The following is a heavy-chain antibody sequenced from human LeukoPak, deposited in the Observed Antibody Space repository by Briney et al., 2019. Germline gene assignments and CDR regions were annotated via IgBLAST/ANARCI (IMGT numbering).Heavy chain of an antibody. CDR2: INTDGSGT. Sequence: RAGGSLRLSCAASGFTFSSYSMNWVRQAPGKGLVWISCINTDGSGTTYADSVKGRFTISRDNAKNTLYLQMNGLRAEDTAVYYCTRAYDSGTYSSFDYWGQGTLVTVTS. CDR3: TRAYDSGTYSSFDY. V-gene: IGHV3-74*01. J-gene: IGHJ4*02. CDR1: GFTFSSYS. D-gene: IGHD3-10*01.